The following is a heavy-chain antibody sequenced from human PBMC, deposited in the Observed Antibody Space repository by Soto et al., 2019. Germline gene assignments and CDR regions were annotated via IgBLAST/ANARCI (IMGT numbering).Heavy chain of an antibody. D-gene: IGHD3-22*01. CDR3: ARVSYYDSSAYPDY. CDR1: GDSISRYY. J-gene: IGHJ4*02. Sequence: PSETLSLTCAVSGDSISRYYRSWIRQPPGKGLEWIGYNYYSGSTIYNPSLKSRVTISVDTSKNQFSLKLSSVTAADTAVYFCARVSYYDSSAYPDYWGQGTLVTVSS. CDR2: NYYSGST. V-gene: IGHV4-59*01.